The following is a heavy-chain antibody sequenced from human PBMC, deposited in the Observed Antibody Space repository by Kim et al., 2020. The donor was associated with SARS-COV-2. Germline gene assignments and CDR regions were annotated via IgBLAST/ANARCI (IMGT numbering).Heavy chain of an antibody. Sequence: ASVKVSCKASGYTFTTYAMHWVRQAPGQRLEWMGWINAGNGNTKYSQKFQGRVTITRDPSASTAYMELCSLRSEDTAVYYFARDPFPFFGYYYGGTWHFDYWGHGTLVTVSS. D-gene: IGHD3-22*01. CDR1: GYTFTTYA. CDR3: ARDPFPFFGYYYGGTWHFDY. J-gene: IGHJ4*01. CDR2: INAGNGNT. V-gene: IGHV1-3*01.